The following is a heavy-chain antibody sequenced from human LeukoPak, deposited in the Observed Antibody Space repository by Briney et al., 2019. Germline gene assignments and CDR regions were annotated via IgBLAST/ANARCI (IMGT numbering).Heavy chain of an antibody. CDR3: AGSSRNTWYDY. CDR1: GYTVSTYI. CDR2: ISAYDGKT. D-gene: IGHD6-13*01. V-gene: IGHV1-18*01. J-gene: IGHJ4*02. Sequence: GASVKVSCKASGYTVSTYIISWVRQAPGQGLEWMGWISAYDGKTDYAQKLQGRISMTTDTSTNTAYMELRSLRSDVTSVYYWAGSSRNTWYDYWGQGTLVSVSS.